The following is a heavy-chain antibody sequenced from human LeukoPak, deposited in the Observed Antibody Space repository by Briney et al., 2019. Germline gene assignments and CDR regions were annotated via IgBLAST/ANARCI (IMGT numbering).Heavy chain of an antibody. CDR2: ISNSGST. D-gene: IGHD3-22*01. Sequence: SETLSLTCTVSGGSISSGGYYWSWIRQHPGKGLEWIGYISNSGSTYYNPSLKSRATISIDTSKNQFSLKLSSVTAADTAVYYCARAGGSGYYWGQGTLVTVSS. CDR1: GGSISSGGYY. CDR3: ARAGGSGYY. V-gene: IGHV4-31*03. J-gene: IGHJ4*02.